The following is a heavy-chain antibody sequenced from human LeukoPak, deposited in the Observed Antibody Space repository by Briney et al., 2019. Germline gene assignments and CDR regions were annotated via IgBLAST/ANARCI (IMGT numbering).Heavy chain of an antibody. CDR2: ISGSGGST. CDR1: GFTFSSYA. V-gene: IGHV3-23*01. D-gene: IGHD3-10*01. CDR3: AKGTTMVRGVIGFDY. J-gene: IGHJ4*02. Sequence: GGSLRLSCAASGFTFSSYAMSWVRQAPGKGLEWVSAISGSGGSTYYADSVKGRFTISRDNSKNTLYLQMNSLRAEDTAVYYCAKGTTMVRGVIGFDYWGQGTLVTVSS.